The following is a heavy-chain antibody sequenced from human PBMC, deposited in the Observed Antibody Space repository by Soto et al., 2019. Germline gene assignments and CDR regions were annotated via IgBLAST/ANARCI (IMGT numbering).Heavy chain of an antibody. CDR1: GVTVSSNY. CDR2: IYSGGST. J-gene: IGHJ6*02. D-gene: IGHD2-15*01. V-gene: IGHV3-53*01. CDR3: VRGRLEAAYSYDHGMHV. Sequence: GGSLRLSCAASGVTVSSNYMSWVRQAPGKGLEGVSVIYSGGSTYYADSVKGRFTISRDNSKNTLYLQMNILRAEDTAVNYCVRGRLEAAYSYDHGMHVWGQGTTVTVSS.